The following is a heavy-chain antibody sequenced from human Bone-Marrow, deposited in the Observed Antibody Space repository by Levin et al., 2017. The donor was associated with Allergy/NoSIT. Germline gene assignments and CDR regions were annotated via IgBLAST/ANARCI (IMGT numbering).Heavy chain of an antibody. CDR3: ASLRSLNYFDY. J-gene: IGHJ4*02. Sequence: SPTLSLTCTVSGGSIRSYYWSWIRQPPGKGLEWIGYIYYSGSTNYNPSLKSRVTISVDTSKNQFSLKLSSVTAADTAVYYCASLRSLNYFDYWGQGTLVTVSS. D-gene: IGHD3-3*01. CDR1: GGSIRSYY. CDR2: IYYSGST. V-gene: IGHV4-59*01.